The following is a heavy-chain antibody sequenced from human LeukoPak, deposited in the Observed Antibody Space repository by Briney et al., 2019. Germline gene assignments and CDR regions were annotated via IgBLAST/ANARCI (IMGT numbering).Heavy chain of an antibody. CDR3: ASGILGYSYGSHFDY. J-gene: IGHJ4*02. CDR2: IIPIFGTA. Sequence: SVKVSCKASGGTFSSYAISWVRQAPGQGLEWMGRIIPIFGTANYAQKFQGRVTITTDESTSTAYMELSSLRSEDTAVYYCASGILGYSYGSHFDYWGQGTLVTVTS. CDR1: GGTFSSYA. D-gene: IGHD5-18*01. V-gene: IGHV1-69*05.